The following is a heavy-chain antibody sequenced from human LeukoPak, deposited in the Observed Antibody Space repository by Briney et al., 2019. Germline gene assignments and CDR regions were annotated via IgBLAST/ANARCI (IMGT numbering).Heavy chain of an antibody. V-gene: IGHV3-48*03. Sequence: GGSLRLSCAASGFTLSSYEMNWVRQAPGKGLEWVSYISSSGSTKYYADSVKGRFTISRDNAKNSLYLQMNSLRAEDTAIYYCARTISRAYYWGQGTLVTVSS. J-gene: IGHJ4*02. CDR2: ISSSGSTK. CDR3: ARTISRAYY. CDR1: GFTLSSYE. D-gene: IGHD2/OR15-2a*01.